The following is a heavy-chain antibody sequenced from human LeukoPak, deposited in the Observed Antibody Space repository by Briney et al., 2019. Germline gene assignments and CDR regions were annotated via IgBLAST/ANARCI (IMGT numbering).Heavy chain of an antibody. Sequence: PGGSLRPSCAASGFTFDDYTMHWVRQAPGKGLEWVSLISWDGGSTYYADSVKGRFTISRDNSKNSLYLQMNSLRTEDTALYYCAKGDFWSGYSIDYWGQGTLVTVSS. D-gene: IGHD3-3*01. CDR3: AKGDFWSGYSIDY. CDR1: GFTFDDYT. CDR2: ISWDGGST. V-gene: IGHV3-43*01. J-gene: IGHJ4*02.